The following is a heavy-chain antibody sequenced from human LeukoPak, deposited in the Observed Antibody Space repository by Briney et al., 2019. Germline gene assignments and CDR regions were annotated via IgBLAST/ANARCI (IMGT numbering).Heavy chain of an antibody. V-gene: IGHV1-8*01. Sequence: GASVKVSCKASGYTFTSYDINWVRQATGQGLEWMGWMNPNSGNTGYAQKFQGRVTITRNTSISTAYMELSSLRSEDTAVYYCARLVQTQWGSGFDYWGQGTLVTVSS. CDR3: ARLVQTQWGSGFDY. CDR1: GYTFTSYD. D-gene: IGHD7-27*01. J-gene: IGHJ4*02. CDR2: MNPNSGNT.